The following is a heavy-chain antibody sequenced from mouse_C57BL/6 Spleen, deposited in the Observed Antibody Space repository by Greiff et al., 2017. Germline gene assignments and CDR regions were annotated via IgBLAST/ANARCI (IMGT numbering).Heavy chain of an antibody. J-gene: IGHJ1*03. D-gene: IGHD1-1*01. CDR2: SRHKANDYTS. Sequence: EVQRVESGGGLVQSGRSLRLSCATSGFTFSDFYMEWVRQAPGKGLEWIGASRHKANDYTSDYSTSVKGWCIGSRDTSQSSLYIQMNAVRAEDTAIYYWAREAAHYYGSSYGYFDVWGTGTTVTVSA. CDR3: AREAAHYYGSSYGYFDV. CDR1: GFTFSDFY. V-gene: IGHV7-1*01.